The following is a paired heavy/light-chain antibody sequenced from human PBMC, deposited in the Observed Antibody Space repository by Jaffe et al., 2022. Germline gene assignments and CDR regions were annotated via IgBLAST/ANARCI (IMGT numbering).Light chain of an antibody. V-gene: IGLV2-14*03. CDR2: DVS. CDR1: SSDVGGYNY. CDR3: SSYTSSSTLV. J-gene: IGLJ1*01. Sequence: QSALTQPASVSGSPGQSITISCTGTSSDVGGYNYVSWYQQHPGKAPKLMIYDVSNRPSGVSNRFSGSKSGNTASLTISGLQAEDEADYYCSSYTSSSTLVFGTGTKVTVL.
Heavy chain of an antibody. D-gene: IGHD3-22*01. CDR3: AREGDYDSSGYYYTTPTPIDY. Sequence: EVQLVESGGGLVQPGGSLRLSCAASGFTFSSYEMNWVRQAPGKGLEWVSYISSSGSTIYYADSVKGRFTISRDNAKNSLYLQMNSLRAEDTAVYYCAREGDYDSSGYYYTTPTPIDYWGQGTLVTVSS. CDR1: GFTFSSYE. V-gene: IGHV3-48*03. CDR2: ISSSGSTI. J-gene: IGHJ4*02.